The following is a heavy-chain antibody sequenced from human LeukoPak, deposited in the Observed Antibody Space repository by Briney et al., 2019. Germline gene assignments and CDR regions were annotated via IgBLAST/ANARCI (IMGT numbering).Heavy chain of an antibody. CDR2: IYYSRST. CDR3: ARAKLGCSSTSCYYAAFDI. J-gene: IGHJ3*02. V-gene: IGHV4-59*01. CDR1: GGSISSNY. Sequence: PSETLSLTCTVSGGSISSNYWSWIRQPPGKGLEWIGYIYYSRSTNYNPSLKSRVTISADTSKNQFSLKLSSVTAADTAVYYCARAKLGCSSTSCYYAAFDIWGQGTMVTVSS. D-gene: IGHD2-2*01.